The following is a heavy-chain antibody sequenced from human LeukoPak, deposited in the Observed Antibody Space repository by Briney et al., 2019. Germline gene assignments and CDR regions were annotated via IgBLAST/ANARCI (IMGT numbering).Heavy chain of an antibody. D-gene: IGHD5-12*01. Sequence: SETLSLTCTVSGGSISSGSYYWSWIQQPAGKGLEWIGRIYTSGSTNYNPSLKSRVTISVDTSKNQFSLKLSSVTAADTAVYYCARDSGYDFAIDYWGQGTLVTVSS. CDR1: GGSISSGSYY. CDR3: ARDSGYDFAIDY. V-gene: IGHV4-61*02. CDR2: IYTSGST. J-gene: IGHJ4*02.